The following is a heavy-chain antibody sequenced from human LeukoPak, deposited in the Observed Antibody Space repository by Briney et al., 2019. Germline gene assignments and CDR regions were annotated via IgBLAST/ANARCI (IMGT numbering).Heavy chain of an antibody. V-gene: IGHV3-7*04. CDR1: GFYSNAYL. CDR2: IKQDGSQK. J-gene: IGHJ5*02. CDR3: ARDLKGFNL. Sequence: GGSLRLSCVASGFYSNAYLMRWVRHAPGKGLEWGANIKQDGSQKFYLDSVKGRFTISRDNGNNSLYLHMSRLRVEDTAVYYCARDLKGFNLWGQGALVTVSS.